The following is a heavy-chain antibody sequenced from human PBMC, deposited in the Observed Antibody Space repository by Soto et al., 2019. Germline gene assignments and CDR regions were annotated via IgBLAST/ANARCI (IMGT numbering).Heavy chain of an antibody. CDR1: GYTFTSYD. Sequence: QVQLVQSGAEVKKPGASVKVSCKASGYTFTSYDINWVRQATGQGLEWMGWKNPNSGNTGYAQRFPGRVTMTRNTSIGTDYMELSSLRSEDTAVYYCARTVYGDIVDYWGQGTLVTVSS. CDR3: ARTVYGDIVDY. CDR2: KNPNSGNT. D-gene: IGHD4-17*01. J-gene: IGHJ4*02. V-gene: IGHV1-8*01.